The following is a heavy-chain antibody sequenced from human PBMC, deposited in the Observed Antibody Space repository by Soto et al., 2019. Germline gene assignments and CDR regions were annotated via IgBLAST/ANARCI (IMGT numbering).Heavy chain of an antibody. CDR1: GFSFSDAW. CDR3: AAERAYFHDSNGYLSIDF. CDR2: VKSKTDGETA. V-gene: IGHV3-15*07. Sequence: EVQLVESGGGLVKPGGSLRLSCAASGFSFSDAWLNWVRQAPGKGLEWVGRVKSKTDGETADYATFVKGRFTIARDDSKHALYLQMNSLKTEDTAVYYCAAERAYFHDSNGYLSIDFWGQGTLVTVSS. D-gene: IGHD3-22*01. J-gene: IGHJ4*02.